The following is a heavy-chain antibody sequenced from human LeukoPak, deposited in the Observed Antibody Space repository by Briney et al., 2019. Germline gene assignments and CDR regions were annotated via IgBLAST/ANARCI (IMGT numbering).Heavy chain of an antibody. Sequence: SQTLSLTCTVSGGSISSGTYYWSWIRQPAGKGLEWIGRIYISGSTNYNPSLKSRVSISVDTSKNQFSLELSSVTATDTAVYYCARESYYDSSGYQLGFDYWGQGTLVTVSS. J-gene: IGHJ4*02. CDR3: ARESYYDSSGYQLGFDY. CDR1: GGSISSGTYY. D-gene: IGHD3-22*01. CDR2: IYISGST. V-gene: IGHV4-61*02.